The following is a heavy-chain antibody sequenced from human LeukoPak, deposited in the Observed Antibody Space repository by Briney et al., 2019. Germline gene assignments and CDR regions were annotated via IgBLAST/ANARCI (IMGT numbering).Heavy chain of an antibody. D-gene: IGHD3-10*01. CDR2: MNQDGSRK. CDR1: GFTFSGSW. J-gene: IGHJ4*02. CDR3: TRDSQGSGTYSTDH. V-gene: IGHV3-7*01. Sequence: GGSLRLSCVASGFTFSGSWMSWVRQGPGKGPEWVANMNQDGSRKFYVDSVEGRFTISRDNAKNSLFLEMNGLRDEDTAVYYCTRDSQGSGTYSTDHWGQGTLVTVSS.